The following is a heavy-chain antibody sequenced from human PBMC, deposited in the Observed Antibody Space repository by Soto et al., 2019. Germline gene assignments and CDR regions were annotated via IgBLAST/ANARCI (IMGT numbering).Heavy chain of an antibody. J-gene: IGHJ5*02. D-gene: IGHD6-19*01. CDR1: GGSISSYY. CDR3: ARGPGIAVAGSKAWFDP. Sequence: QVQLQESGPGLVKPSETLSLTCTVSGGSISSYYWSWIRQPPGKGLEWIGYIYYSGSTNYNLSLKSRVTISVDTSKNQFSLKLSSVTAADTAVYYCARGPGIAVAGSKAWFDPWGQGTLVTVSS. CDR2: IYYSGST. V-gene: IGHV4-59*08.